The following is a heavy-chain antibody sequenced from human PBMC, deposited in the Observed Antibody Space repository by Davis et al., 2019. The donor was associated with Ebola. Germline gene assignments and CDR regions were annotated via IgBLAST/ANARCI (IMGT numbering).Heavy chain of an antibody. CDR2: IYDSGRT. J-gene: IGHJ5*02. D-gene: IGHD6-13*01. CDR1: DGSISSHY. CDR3: ARAPIAGAGTRWGTRWFDP. Sequence: PSETLSLTCSFSDGSISSHYWNWIRQPPGKGLEWLGIIYDSGRTNYNPSLKSRVTISADTSKNQFSLKLNSVTAADTAVYYCARAPIAGAGTRWGTRWFDPWGQGTLVTVSS. V-gene: IGHV4-59*11.